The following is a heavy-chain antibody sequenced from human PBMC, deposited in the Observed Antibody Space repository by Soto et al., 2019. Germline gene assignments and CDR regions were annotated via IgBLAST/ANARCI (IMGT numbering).Heavy chain of an antibody. D-gene: IGHD4-4*01. J-gene: IGHJ4*02. CDR3: ARELEQSLDY. CDR2: INPNSGGT. V-gene: IGHV1-2*04. Sequence: AAVKAACKASVYTFTGYYMHWGRQAPGQGLEWMGWINPNSGGTNYAQKFQGWVTMTRDTSISTAYMELSRLRSDDTAVYYCARELEQSLDYWGQGTLVTVSS. CDR1: VYTFTGYY.